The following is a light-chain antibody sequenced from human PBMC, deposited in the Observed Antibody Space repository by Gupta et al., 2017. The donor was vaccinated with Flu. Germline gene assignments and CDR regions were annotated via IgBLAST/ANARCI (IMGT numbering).Light chain of an antibody. CDR2: GAS. CDR3: QQYGSSPRT. Sequence: ERATLSCRASQTLTSSFLGWYQQKPGQAPRFLIYGASNRAAGVPDRFSGSGSGTDFTLTISRLEPDDFAVYFWQQYGSSPRTFGQGTTVEIK. J-gene: IGKJ1*01. CDR1: QTLTSSF. V-gene: IGKV3-20*01.